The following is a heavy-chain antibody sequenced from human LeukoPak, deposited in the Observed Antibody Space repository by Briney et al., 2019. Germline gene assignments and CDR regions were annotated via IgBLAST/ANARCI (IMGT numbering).Heavy chain of an antibody. D-gene: IGHD7-27*01. J-gene: IGHJ2*01. CDR1: GFTFGTYG. Sequence: HPGGTLRLSCEASGFTFGTYGMTWVRQSPGKGLEWVSGITGSSTWTYYADSVRGRFTISRDNARNTLHLQMNNLTADDTAIYYCARELVSLGTGYFDLWGRGTLVTVSA. CDR2: ITGSSTWT. V-gene: IGHV3-23*01. CDR3: ARELVSLGTGYFDL.